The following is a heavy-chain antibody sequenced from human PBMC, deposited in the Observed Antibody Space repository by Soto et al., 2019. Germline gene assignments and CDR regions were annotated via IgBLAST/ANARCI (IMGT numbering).Heavy chain of an antibody. CDR2: IIPIFGTA. J-gene: IGHJ4*02. CDR3: ASPYLGYSSGSLDD. D-gene: IGHD6-19*01. V-gene: IGHV1-69*06. Sequence: SVKVSCKASGGTFSSYAISWVRQAPGQGLEWMGGIIPIFGTANYAQKFQGRVTITADKSTSTAYMELSSLRSEDTAVYYCASPYLGYSSGSLDDWGQGTLGTVSS. CDR1: GGTFSSYA.